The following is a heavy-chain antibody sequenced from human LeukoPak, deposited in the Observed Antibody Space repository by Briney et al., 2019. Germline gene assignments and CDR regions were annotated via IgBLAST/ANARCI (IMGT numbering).Heavy chain of an antibody. J-gene: IGHJ6*03. V-gene: IGHV3-7*01. CDR1: GFTFSSYW. CDR3: ARDVAGFSIYYYYYMDV. CDR2: IKQDGSEK. D-gene: IGHD2-15*01. Sequence: GGSLRLSCAASGFTFSSYWMSWVRQAPGKGLEWVANIKQDGSEKYYVDSVKGRFTISRDNAKNSLYLQMNSLRAEDTAVYYCARDVAGFSIYYYYYMDVWGKGTTVTVSS.